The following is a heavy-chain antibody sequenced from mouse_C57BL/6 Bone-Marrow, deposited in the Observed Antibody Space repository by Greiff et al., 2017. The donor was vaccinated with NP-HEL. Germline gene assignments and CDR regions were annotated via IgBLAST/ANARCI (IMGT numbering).Heavy chain of an antibody. CDR3: ARHAYYYGSSYGWYFDV. D-gene: IGHD1-1*01. CDR1: GFTFSDYY. Sequence: EVMLVESGGGLVQPGGSLKLSCAASGFTFSDYYMYWVRQTPEKRLEWVAYISNGGGSTYYPDTVKGRFTISRDNAKNTLYLQMSRLKSEDTAMYYCARHAYYYGSSYGWYFDVWGTGTTVTVSS. CDR2: ISNGGGST. V-gene: IGHV5-12*01. J-gene: IGHJ1*03.